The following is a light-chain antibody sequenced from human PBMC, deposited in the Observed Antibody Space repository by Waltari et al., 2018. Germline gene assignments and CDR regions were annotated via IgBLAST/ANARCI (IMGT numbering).Light chain of an antibody. CDR3: QMYVRLPVT. Sequence: ETMLTQSVCTLSLSPGERGTLSCRASQSVGRSLCGYQQKHGPAPRLLIYDASTRAPGTPDRFSGGVSGTVFSLTMSRPEPEDFAVYYCQMYVRLPVTFGQGTKVEI. J-gene: IGKJ1*01. V-gene: IGKV3-20*01. CDR2: DAS. CDR1: QSVGRS.